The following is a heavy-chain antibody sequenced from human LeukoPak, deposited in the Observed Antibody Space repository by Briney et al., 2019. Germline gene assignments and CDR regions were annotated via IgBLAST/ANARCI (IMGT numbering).Heavy chain of an antibody. CDR2: IYYSGST. D-gene: IGHD3-3*01. V-gene: IGHV4-59*12. J-gene: IGHJ4*02. Sequence: PSETLSLTCTVSGGSISSYYWSWIRQPPGKGLEWIGYIYYSGSTNYNPSLKSRVTISVDTSKNQFSLKLSSVTAADTAVYYCARGTIFGVVIIHYYFDYWGQGTLVTVSS. CDR1: GGSISSYY. CDR3: ARGTIFGVVIIHYYFDY.